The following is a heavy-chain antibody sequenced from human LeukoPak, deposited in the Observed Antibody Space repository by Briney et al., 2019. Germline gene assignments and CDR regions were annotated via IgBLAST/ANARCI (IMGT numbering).Heavy chain of an antibody. D-gene: IGHD2-15*01. CDR2: IKEDGSEK. J-gene: IGHJ4*02. V-gene: IGHV3-7*01. CDR3: ARDQRASPAAADY. Sequence: GGSLRLSCAASGFTFSSSWMTWVRQAPGKGLEWVANIKEDGSEKYYVDSVKGRFTISRDNAKNSLYLQMSSLRAEDTAVYHCARDQRASPAAADYWGQGTLVTVSS. CDR1: GFTFSSSW.